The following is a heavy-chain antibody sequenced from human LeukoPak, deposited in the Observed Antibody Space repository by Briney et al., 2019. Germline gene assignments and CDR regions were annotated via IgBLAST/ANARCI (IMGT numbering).Heavy chain of an antibody. CDR1: GGSIGSGGYY. J-gene: IGHJ4*02. D-gene: IGHD4-23*01. CDR2: IYHSGST. CDR3: ARGELYGGNSEFDY. V-gene: IGHV4-30-2*01. Sequence: SSETLSLTCTVSGGSIGSGGYYWSWIRQPPGKGLEWIGYIYHSGSTYYNPSLKSRVTISVDRSKNQFSLKLSSVTAADTAVYYCARGELYGGNSEFDYWGQGTLVTVSS.